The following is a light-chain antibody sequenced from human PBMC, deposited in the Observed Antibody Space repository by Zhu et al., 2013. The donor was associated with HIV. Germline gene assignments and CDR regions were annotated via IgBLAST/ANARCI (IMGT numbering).Light chain of an antibody. V-gene: IGLV1-40*01. J-gene: IGLJ2*01. Sequence: QSVLTQPPSVSGAPGQRVTISCTGTSSNIGAAYEVHWYQQLPGTAPRLLIYDNTNRPSGVPDRFSGSKSGTSASLAITGLQTEDEADYYCQSYDSSLGGSVFGGGTKLTVL. CDR2: DNT. CDR3: QSYDSSLGGSV. CDR1: SSNIGAAYE.